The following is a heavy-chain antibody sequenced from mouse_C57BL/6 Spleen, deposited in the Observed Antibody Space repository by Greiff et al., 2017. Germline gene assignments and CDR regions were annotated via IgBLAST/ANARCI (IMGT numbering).Heavy chain of an antibody. J-gene: IGHJ2*01. V-gene: IGHV14-2*01. CDR2: IDPEDGET. D-gene: IGHD1-1*01. CDR3: ARGYDGSSGDSFDY. CDR1: GFNIKDYY. Sequence: EVKLVESGAELVKPGASVKLSCTASGFNIKDYYMHWVQQRTEQGLEWIGGIDPEDGETKYAPKFQGKGTITVDPSSNTASLQLSSLTSEDTAVYYYARGYDGSSGDSFDYWGQGTTLTVSS.